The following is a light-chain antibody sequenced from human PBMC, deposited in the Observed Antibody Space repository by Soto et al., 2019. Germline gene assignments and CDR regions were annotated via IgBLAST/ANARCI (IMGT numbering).Light chain of an antibody. V-gene: IGKV3-20*01. CDR3: QQYGSSRT. J-gene: IGKJ1*01. CDR2: GAS. Sequence: EIVMTQSPVTLSVSPGERVTLSCRARQSVGSNLAWYQQTPGQAPRVVIYGASSRATGIPDRFSGSGSGTDFTLTISRLEPEDFAVYYCQQYGSSRTFGQGTKVDIK. CDR1: QSVGSN.